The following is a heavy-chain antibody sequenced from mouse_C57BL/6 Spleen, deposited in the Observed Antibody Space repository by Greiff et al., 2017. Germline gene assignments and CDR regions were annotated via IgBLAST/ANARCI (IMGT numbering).Heavy chain of an antibody. V-gene: IGHV2-2*01. CDR2: IWSGGST. Sequence: QVQLQQSGPGLVQPSQSLSITCTASGFSLTSYGVHWVRQSPGKGLEWLGVIWSGGSTDYNAAFISRLSSSKDNSKSQVFFKMNSQQADDTAIYYCARKDSSGYGFDYWGQGTTLTVSS. CDR3: ARKDSSGYGFDY. J-gene: IGHJ2*01. CDR1: GFSLTSYG. D-gene: IGHD3-2*02.